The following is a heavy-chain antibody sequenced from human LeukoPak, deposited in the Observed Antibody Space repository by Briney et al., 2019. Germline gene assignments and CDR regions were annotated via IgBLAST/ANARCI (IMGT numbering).Heavy chain of an antibody. CDR2: INPNSGGT. Sequence: GASVKVSCKASGYTFTGYYMHWVRQAPGQGLEWMGWINPNSGGTNYAQKFQGRVTMTRDTSISTAYMELSRLRSDDTAVYYCARAAVGGYYDSSGYYPDYWGQGTLVTVSS. V-gene: IGHV1-2*02. J-gene: IGHJ4*02. CDR3: ARAAVGGYYDSSGYYPDY. CDR1: GYTFTGYY. D-gene: IGHD3-22*01.